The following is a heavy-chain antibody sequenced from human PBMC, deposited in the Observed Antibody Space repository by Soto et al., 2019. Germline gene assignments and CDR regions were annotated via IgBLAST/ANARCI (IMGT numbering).Heavy chain of an antibody. Sequence: QVQLVESGGGLVKPGGSLRLSCASSGFTFSDHYMSWIRRSPGKGLEFLSYISPRTTYKNYADSVKGRFTISRDNAKNSLYLQLNSLRAEDTAIYYCERGGGGGLFDLWGQGTFVTVPS. CDR1: GFTFSDHY. CDR2: ISPRTTYK. V-gene: IGHV3-11*06. D-gene: IGHD2-21*01. J-gene: IGHJ4*02. CDR3: ERGGGGGLFDL.